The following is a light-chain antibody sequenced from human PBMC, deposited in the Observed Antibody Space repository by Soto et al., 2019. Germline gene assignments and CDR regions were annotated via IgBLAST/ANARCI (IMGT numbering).Light chain of an antibody. CDR2: AAS. V-gene: IGKV1-39*01. Sequence: IQLTHSAAAVSGSEGDRVTITCRASQTISSWLAWYQQKPGKAPKLLIYAASSLKSGVPSRFSGSGSGTDFTLTISSLQPEDVATYNSPHSDIPPLPFAGVTKV. CDR1: QTISSW. CDR3: PHSDIPPLP. J-gene: IGKJ4*01.